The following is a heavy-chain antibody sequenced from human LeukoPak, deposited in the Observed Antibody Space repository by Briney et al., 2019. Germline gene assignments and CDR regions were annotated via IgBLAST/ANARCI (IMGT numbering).Heavy chain of an antibody. V-gene: IGHV3-48*03. CDR1: GFTFSSYE. CDR2: ISSSDSTI. D-gene: IGHD1-26*01. J-gene: IGHJ4*02. Sequence: GGSLRLSCAASGFTFSSYEMHWVRQPPGKGLEWVSYISSSDSTIYYADSVKGRFTISRDNAKNSLYLQMNSLRAEDTAVYYCARDKVVGPTICDYWGQGALVTVSS. CDR3: ARDKVVGPTICDY.